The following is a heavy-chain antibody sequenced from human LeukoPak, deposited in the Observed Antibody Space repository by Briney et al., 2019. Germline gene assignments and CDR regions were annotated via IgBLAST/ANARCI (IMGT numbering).Heavy chain of an antibody. CDR3: ALSGGYCSSTSCYVDDAFDI. CDR1: GFTFSSFG. V-gene: IGHV3-30*03. CDR2: ISYDGTNK. J-gene: IGHJ3*02. Sequence: GGSLRLSCEASGFTFSSFGMHWVRQAPGRGLEWVALISYDGTNKYYVGSVKGRFTISRDNSKNTLYLQMNSLTAEDTAVYYCALSGGYCSSTSCYVDDAFDIWGQGTMVTVSS. D-gene: IGHD2-2*03.